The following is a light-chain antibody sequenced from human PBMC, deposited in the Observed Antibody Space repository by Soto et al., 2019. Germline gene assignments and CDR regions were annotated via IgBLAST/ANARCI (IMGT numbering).Light chain of an antibody. CDR2: KAS. J-gene: IGKJ1*01. CDR3: QDDTDYSMM. CDR1: QSVDTW. V-gene: IGKV1-5*03. Sequence: DIQMTQSPSTLSASIGDRVTITCRASQSVDTWFAWYHQKPGKAPKLLVYKASSLQTGVPSRFTGSGSGTEFTLTSSSMQHDDFATYYCQDDTDYSMMFGQGTKVEIK.